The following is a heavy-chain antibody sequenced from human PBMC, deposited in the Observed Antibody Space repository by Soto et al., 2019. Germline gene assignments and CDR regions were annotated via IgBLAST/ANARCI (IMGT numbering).Heavy chain of an antibody. CDR2: INHSGST. J-gene: IGHJ5*02. D-gene: IGHD6-13*01. CDR1: GGSFSGYY. V-gene: IGHV4-34*01. CDR3: AGSIAAGQLSWFDP. Sequence: SETLSLTCAVYGGSFSGYYWSWIRQPPGKGLEWIGEINHSGSTNYNPSLKSRVTISVDTSKNQFSLKLSSVTAADTAVYYCAGSIAAGQLSWFDPWGQGTLVTISS.